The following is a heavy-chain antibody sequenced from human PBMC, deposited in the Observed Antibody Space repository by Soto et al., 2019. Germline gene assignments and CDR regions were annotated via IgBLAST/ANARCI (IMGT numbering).Heavy chain of an antibody. V-gene: IGHV3-23*01. Sequence: EVQLLDSGGGLVQPGGSLRLSCAASGFTFSSYAMNWVRQAPGKGLEWVSVISGSGDSTYYADSVKGRFTISRDNSKSTLYLQMNSLRTEDTAVYYCARRGPGTYFDYWGHGTLVTGSS. J-gene: IGHJ4*01. D-gene: IGHD6-13*01. CDR1: GFTFSSYA. CDR3: ARRGPGTYFDY. CDR2: ISGSGDST.